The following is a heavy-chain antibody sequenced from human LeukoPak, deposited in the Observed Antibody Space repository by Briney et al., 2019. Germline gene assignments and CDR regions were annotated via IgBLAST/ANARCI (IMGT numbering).Heavy chain of an antibody. CDR1: GGSFSGYY. D-gene: IGHD5-18*01. Sequence: SETLSLTCAVYGGSFSGYYWSWIRQPPGKGLEWIGEINHSGSTNYNPSLKSRVTISVGTSKNQFSLKLSSVTAADTAVYYCARTRIQLWRYYYYGMDVWGQGTTVTVSS. J-gene: IGHJ6*02. CDR3: ARTRIQLWRYYYYGMDV. V-gene: IGHV4-34*01. CDR2: INHSGST.